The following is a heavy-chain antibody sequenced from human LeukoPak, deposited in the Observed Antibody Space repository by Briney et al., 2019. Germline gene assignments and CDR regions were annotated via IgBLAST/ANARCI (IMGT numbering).Heavy chain of an antibody. J-gene: IGHJ6*03. V-gene: IGHV4-4*07. CDR3: ARDSLLPSAMGYYYMDV. Sequence: PSETLSLTCTVSSASISSYSWSWIRQPAGKGLEWIGRIYTSGSTNHNPSLKSRVTISVDTSKNQFSLKLSSVTAADTALYYCARDSLLPSAMGYYYMDVWGKGTTVTVSS. CDR1: SASISSYS. CDR2: IYTSGST. D-gene: IGHD2-2*01.